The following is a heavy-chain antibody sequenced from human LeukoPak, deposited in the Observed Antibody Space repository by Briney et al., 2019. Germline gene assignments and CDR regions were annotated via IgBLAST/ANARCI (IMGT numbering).Heavy chain of an antibody. CDR3: VGARTYFDY. D-gene: IGHD3-10*01. V-gene: IGHV4-59*06. J-gene: IGHJ4*02. CDR2: IYYSGST. Sequence: PSETLSLTCTVSGGSITGYYWSWIRQHPGKGLEWIGYIYYSGSTYYNPSLKSRVTISVDTSKNQFSLKLSSVTAADTAVYYCVGARTYFDYWGQGTLVTVSS. CDR1: GGSITGYY.